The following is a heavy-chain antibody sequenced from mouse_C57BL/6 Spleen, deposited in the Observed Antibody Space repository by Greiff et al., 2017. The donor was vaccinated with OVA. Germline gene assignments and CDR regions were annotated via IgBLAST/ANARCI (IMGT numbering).Heavy chain of an antibody. Sequence: VQLQQSGAELVRPGASVTLSCKASGYTFTDYEMHWVKQTPVHGLEWIGAIDPETGGTASNQKFKGKAILTADKSSSTAYLALRRLTSDASSFYSCTLFSYYLYFDYWGQGTTLTVSS. V-gene: IGHV1-15*01. J-gene: IGHJ2*01. D-gene: IGHD2-12*01. CDR3: TLFSYYLYFDY. CDR2: IDPETGGT. CDR1: GYTFTDYE.